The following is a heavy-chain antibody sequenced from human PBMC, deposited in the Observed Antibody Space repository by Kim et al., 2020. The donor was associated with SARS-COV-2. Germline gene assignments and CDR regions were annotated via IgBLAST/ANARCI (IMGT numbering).Heavy chain of an antibody. J-gene: IGHJ4*02. V-gene: IGHV3-48*01. CDR3: AGRLDY. D-gene: IGHD1-26*01. CDR2: SSSSTI. Sequence: SSSSTITNAASVKGRFTISRDNAKNSVSLQMNSLRAEDTAVYYCAGRLDYWGQGILVTVSS.